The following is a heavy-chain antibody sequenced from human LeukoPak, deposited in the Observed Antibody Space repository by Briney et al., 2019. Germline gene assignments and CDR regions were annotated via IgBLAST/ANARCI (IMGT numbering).Heavy chain of an antibody. CDR2: INHSGST. V-gene: IGHV4-34*01. J-gene: IGHJ4*02. Sequence: SETLSLTCAVYGGSFSGYYWSWIRQPPGKGLERIGEINHSGSTNYNPSLKSRVTISVDTSKNQFSLKLSSVTAADTAVYYCARGQGYYYGSGSHNLFDYWGQGTLVTVSS. D-gene: IGHD3-10*01. CDR3: ARGQGYYYGSGSHNLFDY. CDR1: GGSFSGYY.